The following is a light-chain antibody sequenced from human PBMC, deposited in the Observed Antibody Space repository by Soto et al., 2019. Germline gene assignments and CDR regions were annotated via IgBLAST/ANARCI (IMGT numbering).Light chain of an antibody. CDR1: QDISNF. Sequence: DILMTHXPXSLXSXXXDIFTXXXQASQDISNFLNWYRQKPGEAPNLLIYDASTLEAGAPFRFTGSGSGSYFSFTISSLQPEDVATYYCQQYKSLPLTFGGGTKVDIK. J-gene: IGKJ4*01. V-gene: IGKV1-33*01. CDR2: DAS. CDR3: QQYKSLPLT.